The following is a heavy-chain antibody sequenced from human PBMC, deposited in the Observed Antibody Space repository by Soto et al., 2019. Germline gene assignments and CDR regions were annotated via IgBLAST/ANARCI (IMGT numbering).Heavy chain of an antibody. CDR1: GFTFSSYW. J-gene: IGHJ4*02. Sequence: EVQLVESGGGLVQPGGSLRLSSAASGFTFSSYWLSWVRQAPGKGLEWVANIKQDGSEKYYVDSVKGRFTISRDNAKNSLYLQMNSLRADDTAVYYCARVGYCSGGSCYRAAYWGQGTLVTVSS. D-gene: IGHD2-15*01. CDR2: IKQDGSEK. V-gene: IGHV3-7*01. CDR3: ARVGYCSGGSCYRAAY.